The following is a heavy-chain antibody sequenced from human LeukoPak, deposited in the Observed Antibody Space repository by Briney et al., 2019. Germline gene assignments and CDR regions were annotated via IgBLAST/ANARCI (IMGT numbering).Heavy chain of an antibody. CDR1: GGSFSGYY. D-gene: IGHD3-10*01. CDR3: ARARSITMVRGVIGYFDY. V-gene: IGHV4-34*01. Sequence: SETLSLTCAVYGGSFSGYYWSWIRQPPGKGLEWIGEIKQSGSTNYNPPLKSRVTISVDTSKNQFSLKLSSVTAADTAVYYCARARSITMVRGVIGYFDYWGQGTLDTVSS. J-gene: IGHJ4*02. CDR2: IKQSGST.